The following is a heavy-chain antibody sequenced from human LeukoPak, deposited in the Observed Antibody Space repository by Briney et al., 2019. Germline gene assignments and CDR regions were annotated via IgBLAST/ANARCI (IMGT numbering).Heavy chain of an antibody. CDR3: AKGPAQGYCSGGSCYRTYYFDY. CDR2: ISGSGGST. Sequence: PGGSLRLSCAASGFTFSSYAMSWVRQAPGKGLEWVSAISGSGGSTYYADSVKGRFTISRDNSKNTLYLQMNSLRAEDTAVYYCAKGPAQGYCSGGSCYRTYYFDYWGQGTLVTVSS. D-gene: IGHD2-15*01. V-gene: IGHV3-23*01. J-gene: IGHJ4*02. CDR1: GFTFSSYA.